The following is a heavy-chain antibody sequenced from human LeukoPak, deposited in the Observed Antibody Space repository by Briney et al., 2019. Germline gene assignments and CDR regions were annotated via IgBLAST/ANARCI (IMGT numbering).Heavy chain of an antibody. J-gene: IGHJ5*01. CDR3: GTSRWSGVVDS. CDR2: ISGSGGNT. V-gene: IGHV3-23*01. D-gene: IGHD3-3*01. Sequence: GGSLRLSCAASGLTFSSNAMNWVRQAPGKGLEWVSAISGSGGNTYYADSVRGRFTISRHNAKSTAYLQMNSLRAEDTAVYYCGTSRWSGVVDSWGQGTLVTVSP. CDR1: GLTFSSNA.